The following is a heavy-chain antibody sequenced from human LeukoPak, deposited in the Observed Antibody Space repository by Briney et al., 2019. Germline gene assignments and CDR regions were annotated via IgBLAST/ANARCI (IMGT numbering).Heavy chain of an antibody. CDR2: IRLDGSEK. V-gene: IGHV3-7*01. CDR3: AREKDGYNPHPPYCFDY. CDR1: GFTVSGYW. Sequence: GGCLRLSCAAAGFTVSGYWMSWGRQAPGKGLGWVANIRLDGSEKNYVDSVKGRFTISRDNAKNSLSLQMSSLRAEDTAVYYCAREKDGYNPHPPYCFDYWGHGTLVSVSS. D-gene: IGHD5-24*01. J-gene: IGHJ4*01.